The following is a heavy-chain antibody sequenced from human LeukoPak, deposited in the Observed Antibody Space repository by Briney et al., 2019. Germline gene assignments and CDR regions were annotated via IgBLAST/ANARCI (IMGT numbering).Heavy chain of an antibody. D-gene: IGHD4-23*01. CDR1: GYTFVNYG. Sequence: PMASVKVSCKASGYTFVNYGFSWVRQAPGQGLEWMGWINTYTGNTNYSQNFQGRVTMTTGASTNTAYMELRSLRSDDTAVYYCARDFLFGGKSHDPKGIDSWGQGTLVTVSS. CDR2: INTYTGNT. J-gene: IGHJ4*02. CDR3: ARDFLFGGKSHDPKGIDS. V-gene: IGHV1-18*01.